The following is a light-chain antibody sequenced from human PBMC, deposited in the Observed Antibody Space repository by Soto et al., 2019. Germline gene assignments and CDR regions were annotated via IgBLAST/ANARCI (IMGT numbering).Light chain of an antibody. V-gene: IGKV3-15*01. CDR3: EQYHNWPPLT. CDR2: GAF. Sequence: EIVMTQSPATLSVSPGERATLSCRASQSVNSNLAWYQQKPGQAPRLLIYGAFTRATGIPARSSGSGSGTEFARTISSLQSEDLAVYSCEQYHNWPPLTFGGGTKVAIK. J-gene: IGKJ4*01. CDR1: QSVNSN.